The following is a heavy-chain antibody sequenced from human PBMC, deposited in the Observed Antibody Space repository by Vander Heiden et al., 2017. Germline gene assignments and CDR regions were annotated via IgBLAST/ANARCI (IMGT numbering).Heavy chain of an antibody. V-gene: IGHV1-2*02. D-gene: IGHD3-10*01. J-gene: IGHJ6*02. CDR3: AKFGRGVTAKGMDV. Sequence: QVQLVQSGAEVKKPGASVKVSCKASGYTFTGYYMHWVRQAPGQGLEWMGWVNPHSGDTNYAQKFQGRVTMTRDTSISTAYMELSRLRSDDTAVYYCAKFGRGVTAKGMDVWGQGTTVTVSS. CDR2: VNPHSGDT. CDR1: GYTFTGYY.